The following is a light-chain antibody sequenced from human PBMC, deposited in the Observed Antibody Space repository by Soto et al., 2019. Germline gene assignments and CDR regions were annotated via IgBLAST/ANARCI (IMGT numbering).Light chain of an antibody. J-gene: IGKJ4*01. V-gene: IGKV3D-15*01. CDR2: GAS. CDR3: QQSNDWPLT. CDR1: QSVDSN. Sequence: EIVMTQSPATLSVSPGDGATLSCRASQSVDSNLAWYQQKPGQTPRLLIYGASTRPTGIPARFSGSGSGTEFSLTTSSLQSEDSAVYYCQQSNDWPLTFGGGTKVESK.